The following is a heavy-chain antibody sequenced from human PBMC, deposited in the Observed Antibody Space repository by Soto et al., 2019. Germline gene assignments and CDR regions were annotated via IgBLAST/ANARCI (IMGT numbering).Heavy chain of an antibody. V-gene: IGHV4-59*01. Sequence: QVQLQESGPGLIKPSETLSLTCTVSGGSISSYYWSWIRQPPGKGLEWIGFVHNNGSTKYNPSLKSRVYISVDVAKNQVSLKLTSVTAADTAVYYCARDRWLRYYYFGMDVWGQGTTVTVSS. CDR2: VHNNGST. CDR3: ARDRWLRYYYFGMDV. D-gene: IGHD5-12*01. CDR1: GGSISSYY. J-gene: IGHJ6*02.